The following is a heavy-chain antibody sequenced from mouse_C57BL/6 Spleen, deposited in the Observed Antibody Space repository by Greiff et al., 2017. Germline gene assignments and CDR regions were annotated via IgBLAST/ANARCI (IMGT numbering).Heavy chain of an antibody. J-gene: IGHJ3*01. CDR1: GFTFNTYA. D-gene: IGHD2-2*01. Sequence: EVQLVESGGGLVQPKGSLKLSCAASGFTFNTYAMHWVRQAPGKGLEWVARIRSKSSNYATYYADSVKDRFTISRDDSQSMLYLQMNNLKTEETAMYYCVGGYGYEAWFAYWGQGTLVTVSA. CDR3: VGGYGYEAWFAY. V-gene: IGHV10-3*01. CDR2: IRSKSSNYAT.